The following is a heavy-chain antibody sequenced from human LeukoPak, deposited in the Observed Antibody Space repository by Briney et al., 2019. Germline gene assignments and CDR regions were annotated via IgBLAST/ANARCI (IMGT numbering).Heavy chain of an antibody. CDR1: GGSISSYY. Sequence: SETLSLTCTVSGGSISSYYWSWIRQPPGKGLEWIGYIYYSGSTNYNPSLKSRVTISIDTSKNQFSLKLSSVTAADTAVYYCARDSTLDIVVSDYMDVWGKGTTVTVSS. V-gene: IGHV4-59*12. D-gene: IGHD2-15*01. J-gene: IGHJ6*03. CDR3: ARDSTLDIVVSDYMDV. CDR2: IYYSGST.